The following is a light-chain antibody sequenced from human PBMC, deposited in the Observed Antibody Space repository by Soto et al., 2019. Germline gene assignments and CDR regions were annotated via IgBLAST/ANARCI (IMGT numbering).Light chain of an antibody. CDR1: QSVSSHY. CDR2: AAA. J-gene: IGKJ5*01. CDR3: QHFSNSPSIT. Sequence: EIVLAQSPGTLYLSPVAQHTRSCSASQSVSSHYLAWYQQKPGQAHTLLLYAAASRATGIPVTFSGSGSGTDFTLTISRLEPEDLAVYYCQHFSNSPSITFGQGTQLDIK. V-gene: IGKV3-20*01.